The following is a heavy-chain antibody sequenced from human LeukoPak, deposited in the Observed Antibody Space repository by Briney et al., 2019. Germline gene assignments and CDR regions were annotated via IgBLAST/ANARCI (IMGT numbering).Heavy chain of an antibody. D-gene: IGHD3-16*01. V-gene: IGHV4-59*01. CDR3: ARETSQKGAHYMDV. Sequence: SETLSLTCTVSGGSISSYYWSWIRQPPGKGLERIGYIYYSGSTNYNPSLKSRVTISVDTSKNQFSLKLSSVTAADTAVYYCARETSQKGAHYMDVWGKGTTVTISS. J-gene: IGHJ6*03. CDR1: GGSISSYY. CDR2: IYYSGST.